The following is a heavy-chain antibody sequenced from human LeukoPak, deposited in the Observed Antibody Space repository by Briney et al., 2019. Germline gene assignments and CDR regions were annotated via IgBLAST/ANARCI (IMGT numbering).Heavy chain of an antibody. Sequence: SETLSLSWTVSGGSISSSSYYWGWIRQPPGKGLEGIGSIYYSGSTYYNPSLKSRVTISVDTSKNQFSLKLSSVTAADTAVYYCARSTGYSSGWYVSWFDYWGQGTLVTVPS. CDR2: IYYSGST. D-gene: IGHD6-19*01. V-gene: IGHV4-39*01. CDR1: GGSISSSSYY. CDR3: ARSTGYSSGWYVSWFDY. J-gene: IGHJ4*02.